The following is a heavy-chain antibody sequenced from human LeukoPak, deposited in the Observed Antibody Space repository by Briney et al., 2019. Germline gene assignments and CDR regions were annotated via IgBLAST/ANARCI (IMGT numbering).Heavy chain of an antibody. V-gene: IGHV4-34*01. J-gene: IGHJ4*02. CDR1: GGSFSGYY. D-gene: IGHD3-22*01. CDR3: ARGRRYYYDSSGYYVY. CDR2: INHSGST. Sequence: SETLSLTCAVYGGSFSGYYWSWIRQPPGKGLEWIGEINHSGSTNYNPSLKSRVTISVDTSKNRFSLKLSSVTAADTAVYYCARGRRYYYDSSGYYVYWGQGTLVTVSS.